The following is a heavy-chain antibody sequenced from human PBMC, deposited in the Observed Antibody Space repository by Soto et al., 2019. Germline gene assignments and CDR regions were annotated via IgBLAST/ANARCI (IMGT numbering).Heavy chain of an antibody. V-gene: IGHV3-21*01. D-gene: IGHD2-2*01. CDR2: ISSSSYI. CDR1: GFTFSSYS. CDR3: ARVVVPAAMRRGAYFDY. J-gene: IGHJ4*02. Sequence: PGGSLRLSCAASGFTFSSYSMNWVRQAPGKGLEWVSSISSSSYIYYADSVKGRFTISRDNAKNSLYLQMNSLRAEDTAVYYCARVVVPAAMRRGAYFDYWGQGTLVTVSS.